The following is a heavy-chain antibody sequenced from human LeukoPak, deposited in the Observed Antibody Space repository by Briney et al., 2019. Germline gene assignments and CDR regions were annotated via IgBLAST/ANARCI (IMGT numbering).Heavy chain of an antibody. V-gene: IGHV3-23*01. CDR2: ISGSGGST. J-gene: IGHJ4*02. CDR1: GFTFSSYA. CDR3: AKGNTMIVVVSDY. D-gene: IGHD3-22*01. Sequence: PGGSLRLSCAASGFTFSSYAMSWVRQAPGKGLEWVSAISGSGGSTYYADSVKGRFTISRDNSRNTLYLQMNSLRAEDTAVYYCAKGNTMIVVVSDYWGQGTLVTVSS.